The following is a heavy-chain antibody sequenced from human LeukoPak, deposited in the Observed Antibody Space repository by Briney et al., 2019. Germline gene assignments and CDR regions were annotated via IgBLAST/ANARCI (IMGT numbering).Heavy chain of an antibody. V-gene: IGHV3-23*01. CDR2: ISGSGRST. Sequence: GGSLRLSCAAYGFTFSNYGMSWVRQAPGKGLEWVSGISGSGRSTYYADSVKGWFTISRDNAKNTLYLQMSSLRAEDTAVYYCARGRSAYAWDYWGQGALVTVSS. J-gene: IGHJ4*02. CDR3: ARGRSAYAWDY. D-gene: IGHD5-12*01. CDR1: GFTFSNYG.